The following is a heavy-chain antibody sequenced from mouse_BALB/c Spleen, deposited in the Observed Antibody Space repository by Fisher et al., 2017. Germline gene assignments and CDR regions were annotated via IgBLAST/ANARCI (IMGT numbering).Heavy chain of an antibody. Sequence: KFKGKAKLTAVTSTSTAYMQLKSLTSEDSAVYYCARRGGIYAMDYWGQGTSVTVSS. D-gene: IGHD1-1*01. J-gene: IGHJ4*01. CDR3: ARRGGIYAMDY. V-gene: IGHV1-5*01.